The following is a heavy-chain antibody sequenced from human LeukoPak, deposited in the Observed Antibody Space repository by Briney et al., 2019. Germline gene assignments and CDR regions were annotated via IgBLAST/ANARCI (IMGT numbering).Heavy chain of an antibody. CDR1: GGSISSYY. D-gene: IGHD1-1*01. V-gene: IGHV4-59*01. CDR2: IYYSGST. J-gene: IGHJ4*02. CDR3: AREGGNWNAPGYYFDY. Sequence: PSETLSLTCTVSGGSISSYYWSWIRQPPGKGLEWIGYIYYSGSTNYNPSLKSRVTISVDTSKNQFSLKLSSVTAADTAVYYCAREGGNWNAPGYYFDYWAREPWSPSPQ.